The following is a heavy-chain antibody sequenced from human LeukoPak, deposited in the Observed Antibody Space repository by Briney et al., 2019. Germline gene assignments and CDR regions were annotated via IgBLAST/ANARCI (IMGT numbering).Heavy chain of an antibody. D-gene: IGHD2-2*01. Sequence: GGSLRLSCAASGFTFSSYAMSWVRQAPGKGLEWVSAISGSGGSTYYADSVKGRFTISRDNSKNTLYLQMNSLRAEDTAVYYCAKNPCSSTSCSHPTWFDPWGQGTLVTVSS. V-gene: IGHV3-23*01. CDR3: AKNPCSSTSCSHPTWFDP. J-gene: IGHJ5*02. CDR2: ISGSGGST. CDR1: GFTFSSYA.